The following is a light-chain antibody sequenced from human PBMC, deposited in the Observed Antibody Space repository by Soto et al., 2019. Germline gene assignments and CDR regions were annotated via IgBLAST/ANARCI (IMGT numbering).Light chain of an antibody. J-gene: IGLJ1*01. V-gene: IGLV2-14*01. Sequence: QSVLTQPASVSGSPGQSITISCTGTSSDVGGYNYVSWYQQHPGKAPKLMIYAVSNRPSGVSNRFSGSNSGNTASLTISGLQAEDEADYYCSSSTSSSTLLDVFGTGTKATV. CDR1: SSDVGGYNY. CDR3: SSSTSSSTLLDV. CDR2: AVS.